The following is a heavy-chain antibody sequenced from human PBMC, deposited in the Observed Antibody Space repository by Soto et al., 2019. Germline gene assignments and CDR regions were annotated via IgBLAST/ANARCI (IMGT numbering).Heavy chain of an antibody. V-gene: IGHV2-5*02. J-gene: IGHJ3*02. CDR2: IYWDDDK. CDR1: GFSLSTSGVG. D-gene: IGHD4-17*01. Sequence: QITLKESGPTLVKPTQPLTLTCTFSGFSLSTSGVGVGWIRQPPGKALEWLALIYWDDDKRYSPSLKSRLTITKDTTKNQVVLTMTNMDPVDTATYYCGGYGDPRAGFDIWGQGTMVTVSS. CDR3: GGYGDPRAGFDI.